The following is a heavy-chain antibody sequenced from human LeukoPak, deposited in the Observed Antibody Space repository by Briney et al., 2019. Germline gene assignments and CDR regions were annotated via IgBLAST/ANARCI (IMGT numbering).Heavy chain of an antibody. D-gene: IGHD5-12*01. CDR2: ISSSSSTM. CDR3: ARAGSHRNSGYDY. Sequence: GGSLRLTCAASGVTFSNYSMNWVRQAPGKGLEWVSYISSSSSTMYYPDSVRGRFTISRDNAKNSLYLQMNSLRAEDTAVYYCARAGSHRNSGYDYWGQGTLVTVSS. CDR1: GVTFSNYS. J-gene: IGHJ4*02. V-gene: IGHV3-48*04.